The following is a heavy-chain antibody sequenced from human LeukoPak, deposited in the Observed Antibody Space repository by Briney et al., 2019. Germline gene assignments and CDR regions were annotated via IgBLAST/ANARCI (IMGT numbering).Heavy chain of an antibody. CDR3: ARAGGYSYSFDP. CDR2: IYDSGST. D-gene: IGHD5-18*01. V-gene: IGHV4-59*01. CDR1: GGSISSYY. Sequence: SETLSLTCTVSGGSISSYYWSWIRQPPGKGPEWIGLIYDSGSTYYNPSLQSRVTISVDTSKNQLSLKLTSVTAADTAVYYCARAGGYSYSFDPWGQGTLVTVPS. J-gene: IGHJ5*02.